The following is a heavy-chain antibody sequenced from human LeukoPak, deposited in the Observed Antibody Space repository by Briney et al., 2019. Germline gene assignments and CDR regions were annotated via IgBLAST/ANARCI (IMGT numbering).Heavy chain of an antibody. J-gene: IGHJ6*03. CDR3: ATTHYYYYYMDV. CDR2: ISGSGGSA. V-gene: IGHV3-23*01. CDR1: GFTFSSYA. Sequence: GGSLRLSCAASGFTFSSYAMSWVRQAPGKGLEWVSAISGSGGSAYYADSVKGRFTISRDNSKNTLYLQMNSLRAEDTAVYYCATTHYYYYYMDVWGKGTTVTVSS.